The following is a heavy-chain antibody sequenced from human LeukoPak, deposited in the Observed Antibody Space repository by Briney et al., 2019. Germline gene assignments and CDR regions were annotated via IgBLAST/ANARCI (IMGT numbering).Heavy chain of an antibody. V-gene: IGHV3-30*03. Sequence: GGSLRLSCAASGFTFSSYGMHWVRQAPGKGLEWVAVISYDGSNKYYADSVKGRFTISRDNSKNTLYLQMNSLRAEDTAVYYCARASCGGSCYSDYWGQGTLVTVSS. D-gene: IGHD2-15*01. J-gene: IGHJ4*02. CDR3: ARASCGGSCYSDY. CDR2: ISYDGSNK. CDR1: GFTFSSYG.